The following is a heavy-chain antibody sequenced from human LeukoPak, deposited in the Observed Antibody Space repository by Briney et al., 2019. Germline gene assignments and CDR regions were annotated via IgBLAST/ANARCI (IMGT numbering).Heavy chain of an antibody. CDR1: GFTFSSCS. CDR3: TREHSEAFDI. CDR2: IGGSSSSI. Sequence: KPGGSLRLSCTASGFTFSSCSMNWVRQAPGKGLEWVSSIGGSSSSIYYADSVKGRFTISRDNAKNSLYLQMSSLRAEDTAVYYCTREHSEAFDIWGQGTMVTVSS. V-gene: IGHV3-21*01. J-gene: IGHJ3*02. D-gene: IGHD2-15*01.